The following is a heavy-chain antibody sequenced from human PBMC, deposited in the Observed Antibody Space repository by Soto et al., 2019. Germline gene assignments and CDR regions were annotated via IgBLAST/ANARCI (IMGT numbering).Heavy chain of an antibody. CDR1: GFTFTNYG. D-gene: IGHD2-15*01. CDR3: AKESSPPYCDGVSCYLGGWGY. V-gene: IGHV3-30*18. Sequence: QVQLVESGGDVVQPGGSLRLSCAGSGFTFTNYGMHWVRQAPGKGLEWVALTSYDGRNKYYADSVKGRFTISRDNSKNTLYLQMNRLRAEDTAVYYCAKESSPPYCDGVSCYLGGWGYWGQGTLVTVSS. CDR2: TSYDGRNK. J-gene: IGHJ4*02.